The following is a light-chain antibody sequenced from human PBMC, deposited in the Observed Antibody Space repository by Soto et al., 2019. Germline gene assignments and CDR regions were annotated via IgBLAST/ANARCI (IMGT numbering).Light chain of an antibody. Sequence: EIVMTQSPATLSVSPGERATLSCRASQSVSGNLAWYQQKPGQAPRLLIYGASTRATGIPARFSGSGSGTEFTLTISSLQSEDFAIYYCQQYNNWPQTFGQGTKVDIK. V-gene: IGKV3-15*01. CDR3: QQYNNWPQT. CDR2: GAS. J-gene: IGKJ1*01. CDR1: QSVSGN.